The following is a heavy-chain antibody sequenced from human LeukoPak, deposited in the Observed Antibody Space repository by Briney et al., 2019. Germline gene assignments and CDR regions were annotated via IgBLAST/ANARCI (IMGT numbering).Heavy chain of an antibody. V-gene: IGHV4-34*01. CDR3: ARDREVAGTTADY. CDR1: GGSFSGYY. J-gene: IGHJ4*02. D-gene: IGHD6-19*01. CDR2: INHSGST. Sequence: SETLSLTCAVYGGSFSGYYWSWIRQPPGKGLEWVGEINHSGSTNYNPSLKSRVTISLDTSKNQFSLKLSSVTAAVTAVYYCARDREVAGTTADYWGQGTLVTVSS.